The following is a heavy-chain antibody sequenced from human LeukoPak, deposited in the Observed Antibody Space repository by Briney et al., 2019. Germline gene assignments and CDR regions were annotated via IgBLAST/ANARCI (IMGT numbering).Heavy chain of an antibody. CDR2: IYSGGST. D-gene: IGHD2-2*01. Sequence: GGSLRLSCAASGFTISNSGMNWFRQAPGKGLEWVSVIYSGGSTYYADSVKGRFTISRDNSKNTLYLQMNSLRAEDTAVYYCACGSTHLYYYYMDVWGKGTTVTVSS. J-gene: IGHJ6*03. CDR3: ACGSTHLYYYYMDV. V-gene: IGHV3-53*01. CDR1: GFTISNSG.